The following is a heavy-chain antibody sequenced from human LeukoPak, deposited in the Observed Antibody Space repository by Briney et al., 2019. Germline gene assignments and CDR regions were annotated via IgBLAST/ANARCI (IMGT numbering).Heavy chain of an antibody. V-gene: IGHV5-51*01. CDR1: GYSFTSYW. D-gene: IGHD3-22*01. CDR2: IYPGDSDT. Sequence: GESLKTSCKGSGYSFTSYWIGWVRQMPGKGLEWMGIIYPGDSDTRYSPSFQGQVTISADKSISTAYLQWSSLKASDTAMYYCARRAGPYDSSGYYYDYWGQGTLVTVSS. J-gene: IGHJ4*02. CDR3: ARRAGPYDSSGYYYDY.